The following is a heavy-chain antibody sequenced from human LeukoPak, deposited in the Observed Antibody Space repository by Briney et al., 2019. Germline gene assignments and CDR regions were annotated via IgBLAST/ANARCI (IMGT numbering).Heavy chain of an antibody. Sequence: GGSLRLSCAASGFSFNSFSMNWVRQAPGKGLEWVSYISSSSTTIHYADSVKGRFTISRDNAKNSLYLQMNSLRAEDTAVYYCAKDPYSSSWWVGFDPWGQGTLVTVFS. D-gene: IGHD6-13*01. V-gene: IGHV3-48*01. CDR3: AKDPYSSSWWVGFDP. CDR2: ISSSSTTI. J-gene: IGHJ5*02. CDR1: GFSFNSFS.